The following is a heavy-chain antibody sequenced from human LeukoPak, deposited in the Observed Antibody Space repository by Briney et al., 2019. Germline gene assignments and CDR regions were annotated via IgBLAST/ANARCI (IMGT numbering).Heavy chain of an antibody. Sequence: GGSLRLSCAASGFTFSSYGMHWVRQAPGKGLEWVAVISYDGSNKYYADSVKGRFTISRDNSKNTLYLQMNSLRAEDTAVYYCAKLKVDYGDPFPDYWGQGTLVTVSS. CDR3: AKLKVDYGDPFPDY. D-gene: IGHD4-17*01. CDR2: ISYDGSNK. CDR1: GFTFSSYG. J-gene: IGHJ4*02. V-gene: IGHV3-30*18.